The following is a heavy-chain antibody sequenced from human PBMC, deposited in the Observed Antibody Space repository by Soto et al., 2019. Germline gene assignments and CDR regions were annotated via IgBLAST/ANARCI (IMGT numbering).Heavy chain of an antibody. J-gene: IGHJ6*02. V-gene: IGHV1-2*04. D-gene: IGHD3-3*02. CDR2: INPNSGGT. CDR3: ATGGHSHAPIFGPQGYYYGMDV. Sequence: GASVKVSCKASGYTFTGYYMHWVRQAPGQGLEWMGWINPNSGGTNYAQKFQGWVTMTRDTSISTAYMELSRLRSDDTAVYYCATGGHSHAPIFGPQGYYYGMDVWGQGTTVTVSS. CDR1: GYTFTGYY.